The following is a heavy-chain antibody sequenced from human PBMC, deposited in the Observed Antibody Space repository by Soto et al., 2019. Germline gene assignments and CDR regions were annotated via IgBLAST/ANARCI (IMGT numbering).Heavy chain of an antibody. CDR3: ARSVFP. V-gene: IGHV4-31*03. CDR1: GGSISSGGYY. Sequence: LTCTVSGGSISSGGYYWDWILQHPVNGLECIGYIYYSCSTDCNPCLKGRVTISVYTSKNQFSLKLSSVTAEDRAVYYFARSVFPWGQGTLVTVSS. J-gene: IGHJ5*02. CDR2: IYYSCST.